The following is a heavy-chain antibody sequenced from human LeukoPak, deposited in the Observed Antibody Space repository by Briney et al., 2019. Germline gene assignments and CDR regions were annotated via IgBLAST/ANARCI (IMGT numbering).Heavy chain of an antibody. V-gene: IGHV1-2*02. CDR2: INPKSGGT. CDR1: GYSFTDYY. Sequence: ASVKVSCKASGYSFTDYYMHWVRQAPGQGLEWMGWINPKSGGTKYAQKFQGRVTMTRDSSTSTAYMELSRLRSDDTAVYYCARDERYDSSGYPFDYWGQGTLATVSS. CDR3: ARDERYDSSGYPFDY. J-gene: IGHJ4*02. D-gene: IGHD3-22*01.